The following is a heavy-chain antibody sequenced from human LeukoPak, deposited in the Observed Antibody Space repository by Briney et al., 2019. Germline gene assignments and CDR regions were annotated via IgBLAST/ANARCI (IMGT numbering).Heavy chain of an antibody. J-gene: IGHJ5*02. CDR2: IYPDDSDT. D-gene: IGHD3-10*01. CDR1: GYTFATQW. CDR3: ATVGVELWSSPFMGRGGWFDP. Sequence: GESLKISCKASGYTFATQWIGWVRQMPGKGLEWMGIIYPDDSDTTYSPSFQGQVTISADKSISTAYLQWDSLKASDTAMYYCATVGVELWSSPFMGRGGWFDPWGQGTLVTVSS. V-gene: IGHV5-51*01.